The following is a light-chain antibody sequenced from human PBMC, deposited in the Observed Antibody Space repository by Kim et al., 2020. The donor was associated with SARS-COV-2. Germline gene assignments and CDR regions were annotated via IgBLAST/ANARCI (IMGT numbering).Light chain of an antibody. CDR1: QDINSR. V-gene: IGKV1-12*01. J-gene: IGKJ1*01. CDR2: GAS. Sequence: DIQMTQSPSSVSASVGDRVTITCRASQDINSRLAWYQQRPGMVPKLLIDGASNLQSGVPSRFSGSGSGTDFTLTISNLQPEDFATYYCQQANNFPWTFGQGTKVDIK. CDR3: QQANNFPWT.